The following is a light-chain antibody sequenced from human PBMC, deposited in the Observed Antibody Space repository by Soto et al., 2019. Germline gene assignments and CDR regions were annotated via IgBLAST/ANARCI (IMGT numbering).Light chain of an antibody. J-gene: IGKJ1*01. CDR3: QQYGSSLTWT. CDR1: QSLANSF. CDR2: GAS. Sequence: EFVLTQSPGTLSLSPGERATLSCRASQSLANSFIAWYQQKPGQAPRLLIYGASSRATGIPDRFSGSGSGTDFTLTISRLEPEDFAVYYCQQYGSSLTWTFGKGTKVDI. V-gene: IGKV3-20*01.